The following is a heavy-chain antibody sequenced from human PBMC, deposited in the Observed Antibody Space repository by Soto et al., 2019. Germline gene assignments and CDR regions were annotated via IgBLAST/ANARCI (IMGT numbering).Heavy chain of an antibody. CDR3: ARGDYYDSSGPFSDAFDI. J-gene: IGHJ3*02. V-gene: IGHV3-7*04. CDR2: IKPDGSEK. CDR1: GFTFSTYW. D-gene: IGHD3-22*01. Sequence: GGSLRLSCAASGFTFSTYWMSWVRQAPGKGLEWVANIKPDGSEKWYVDSVKGRFTIFRDNTKNSLYLQMNSLRAEDTAVYYCARGDYYDSSGPFSDAFDIWGQGTMVTVSS.